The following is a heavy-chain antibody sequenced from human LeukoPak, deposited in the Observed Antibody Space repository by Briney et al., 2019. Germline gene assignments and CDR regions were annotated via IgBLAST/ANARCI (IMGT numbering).Heavy chain of an antibody. Sequence: SETLSLTCTVSGGSISSYYWSWIRQPPGKGLEWIGYIYYSGSTNYNPSPKSRVTISVDTSKNQFSLKLSSVTAADTAVYYCAGQPIYSSGVDYWGQGTLVTVSS. V-gene: IGHV4-59*01. J-gene: IGHJ4*02. D-gene: IGHD6-19*01. CDR2: IYYSGST. CDR1: GGSISSYY. CDR3: AGQPIYSSGVDY.